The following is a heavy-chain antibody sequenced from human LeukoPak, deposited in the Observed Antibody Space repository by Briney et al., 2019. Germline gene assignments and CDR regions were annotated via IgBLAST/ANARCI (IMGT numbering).Heavy chain of an antibody. J-gene: IGHJ4*02. CDR1: GCSFSVYY. V-gene: IGHV4-34*01. CDR3: ARGRTWRRYYDSSGYYSAY. D-gene: IGHD3-22*01. Sequence: SETLSLTCAVYGCSFSVYYWSWVRQPPGKGLEWIGEINHSGSTNYNPSLKSRVTISVDTSKKQFSLKLSSVTAADTAVYYCARGRTWRRYYDSSGYYSAYWGQGTLVTVSS. CDR2: INHSGST.